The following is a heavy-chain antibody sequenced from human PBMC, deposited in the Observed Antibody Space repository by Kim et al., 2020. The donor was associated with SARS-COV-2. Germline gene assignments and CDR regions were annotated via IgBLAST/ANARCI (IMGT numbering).Heavy chain of an antibody. CDR2: ISAYNGNT. J-gene: IGHJ3*02. CDR1: GYTFTSYG. Sequence: ASVKVSCKASGYTFTSYGISWVRQAPGQGLEWMGWISAYNGNTNYAQKLQGRVTMTTDTSTSTAYMELRSLRSDDTAVYYCARADCSSTSCYYAFDIWGQGTMVTVSS. D-gene: IGHD2-2*01. CDR3: ARADCSSTSCYYAFDI. V-gene: IGHV1-18*01.